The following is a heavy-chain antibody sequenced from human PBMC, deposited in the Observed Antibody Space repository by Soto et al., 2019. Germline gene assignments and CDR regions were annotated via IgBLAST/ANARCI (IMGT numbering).Heavy chain of an antibody. CDR2: IYYSGST. Sequence: PSETLSLTCTVSGGSISSYYWSWIRQPPGKGLEWIGYIYYSGSTNYNPSLKSRVTISVDTSKNQFSLKLSSVTAADTAVYYCARLITICGAVSHFHYSGQTTLVTVS. J-gene: IGHJ4*02. CDR1: GGSISSYY. D-gene: IGHD3-3*01. V-gene: IGHV4-59*01. CDR3: ARLITICGAVSHFHY.